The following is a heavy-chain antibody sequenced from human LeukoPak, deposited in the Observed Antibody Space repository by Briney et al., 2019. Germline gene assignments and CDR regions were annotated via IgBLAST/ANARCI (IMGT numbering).Heavy chain of an antibody. Sequence: ASVKVSCKASGYTFTSYDINWVRQATGQGLEWMGRMNPNSGNTGYAQKFQGRVTMTRNTSISTAYMELSSLRSEDTAVYYCARVSRIAVAGWGYWGQGTLVTVSS. CDR3: ARVSRIAVAGWGY. D-gene: IGHD6-19*01. CDR1: GYTFTSYD. V-gene: IGHV1-8*02. CDR2: MNPNSGNT. J-gene: IGHJ4*02.